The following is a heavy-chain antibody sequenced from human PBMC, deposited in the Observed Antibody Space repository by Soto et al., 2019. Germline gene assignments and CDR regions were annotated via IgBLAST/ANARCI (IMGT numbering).Heavy chain of an antibody. CDR2: IYHTGTT. Sequence: TLSLTCTVSGGSFSINNFYWSWIRQCPGKGLEWIGYIYHTGTTYYSPSLESRVTISLDTSKNQFFLTLTSVSAADTGTYYCVKDPGPPRNYFYGMAVWGQGITVTVSS. CDR1: GGSFSINNFY. V-gene: IGHV4-31*03. D-gene: IGHD7-27*01. CDR3: VKDPGPPRNYFYGMAV. J-gene: IGHJ6*02.